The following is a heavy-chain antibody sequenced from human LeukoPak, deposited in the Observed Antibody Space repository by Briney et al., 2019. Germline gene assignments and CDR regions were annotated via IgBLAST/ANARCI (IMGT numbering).Heavy chain of an antibody. CDR3: ARGDSTAAGSTYY. Sequence: ASVKVSCKASGYTFTSYAMHWVRQAPGQRLEWMGWINAGNGNTKYSQKFQGRVTITRDTSASTAYMELSSLRSEDTAVYYCARGDSTAAGSTYYWGQGTLVTVSS. V-gene: IGHV1-3*01. CDR1: GYTFTSYA. D-gene: IGHD6-13*01. CDR2: INAGNGNT. J-gene: IGHJ4*02.